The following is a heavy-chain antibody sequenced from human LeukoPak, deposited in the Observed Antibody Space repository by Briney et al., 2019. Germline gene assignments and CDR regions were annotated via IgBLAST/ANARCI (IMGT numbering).Heavy chain of an antibody. Sequence: GGSLRLSCAASGFTFRSYAMSWVRQAPGKGLEWVSGISGSGDNTFYADSVRGRFTISRDNSKNTLYMKMNSLRAEDTAVYYCARDGPYYDVLTGYPPFDYWGQGTLVTVSS. CDR1: GFTFRSYA. CDR3: ARDGPYYDVLTGYPPFDY. V-gene: IGHV3-23*01. CDR2: ISGSGDNT. J-gene: IGHJ4*02. D-gene: IGHD3-9*01.